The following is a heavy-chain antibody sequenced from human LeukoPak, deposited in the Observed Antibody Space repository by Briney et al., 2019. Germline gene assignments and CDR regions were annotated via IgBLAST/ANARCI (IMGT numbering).Heavy chain of an antibody. Sequence: PGGSLRLSCAASGFTFSSYAMSWVRQAPGKGLEWVSAISGSGGSTYYADSVKGRFTISRDNSKNTLYLQMNSLRAEDTAVYYCAKGEVGATIVDIDYWGQGTLVTVSS. CDR1: GFTFSSYA. CDR2: ISGSGGST. J-gene: IGHJ4*02. CDR3: AKGEVGATIVDIDY. V-gene: IGHV3-23*01. D-gene: IGHD1-26*01.